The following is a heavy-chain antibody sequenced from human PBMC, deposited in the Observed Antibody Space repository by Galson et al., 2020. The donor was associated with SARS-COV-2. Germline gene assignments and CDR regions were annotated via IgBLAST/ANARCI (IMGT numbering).Heavy chain of an antibody. Sequence: ASVKVSCKASGYTFTSYGISWVRQAPGQGLEWMGWISAYNGNTNYAQKLQGRVTMTTDTSTSTAYMELRSLRSDDTAVYYCAREGVGYCSSTSCADCVYYYYGMGVWGQGTTVTVS. CDR3: AREGVGYCSSTSCADCVYYYYGMGV. V-gene: IGHV1-18*04. CDR2: ISAYNGNT. J-gene: IGHJ6*02. D-gene: IGHD2-2*01. CDR1: GYTFTSYG.